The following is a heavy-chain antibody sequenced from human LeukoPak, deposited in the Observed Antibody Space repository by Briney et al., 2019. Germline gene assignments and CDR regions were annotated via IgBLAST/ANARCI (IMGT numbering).Heavy chain of an antibody. Sequence: PSETLSLTCTVSGGSISIYYGSWIRQPPQTRLGRIGRIYASGNTNYNPSLKSRVTMSQDTSENQFALKLTSVTAADTAVYYCARGDNRLRWNGAFDFWGRGTLVTVSS. CDR3: ARGDNRLRWNGAFDF. CDR2: IYASGNT. J-gene: IGHJ4*02. D-gene: IGHD4-23*01. V-gene: IGHV4-4*07. CDR1: GGSISIYY.